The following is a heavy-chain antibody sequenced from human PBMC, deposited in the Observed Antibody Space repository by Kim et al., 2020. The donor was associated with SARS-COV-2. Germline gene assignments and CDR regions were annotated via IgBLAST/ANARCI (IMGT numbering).Heavy chain of an antibody. V-gene: IGHV1-3*01. D-gene: IGHD3-10*01. Sequence: ASVKVSCKASGYTFTSYAMHWVRQAPGQRLEWMGWINAGNGNTKYSQKFQGRVTITRDTSASTAYMELSSLRSEDTAVYYCAREGTLNVSPPYYYYGMDVWGQGTTVTVSS. CDR1: GYTFTSYA. J-gene: IGHJ6*02. CDR2: INAGNGNT. CDR3: AREGTLNVSPPYYYYGMDV.